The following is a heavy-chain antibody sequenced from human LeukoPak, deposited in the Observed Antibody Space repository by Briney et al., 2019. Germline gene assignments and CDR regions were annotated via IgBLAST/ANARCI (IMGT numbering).Heavy chain of an antibody. V-gene: IGHV4-59*08. CDR3: ARLSSSGYCLDY. Sequence: SETLSHTCTVSGGSISSYYWSWIRQPPGKGLEWIGYIYYSGSTNYNPSLKSRVTISVDTSKNQFSLKLSSVTAADTAVYYCARLSSSGYCLDYWGQGSLVTVSS. CDR1: GGSISSYY. J-gene: IGHJ4*02. D-gene: IGHD3-22*01. CDR2: IYYSGST.